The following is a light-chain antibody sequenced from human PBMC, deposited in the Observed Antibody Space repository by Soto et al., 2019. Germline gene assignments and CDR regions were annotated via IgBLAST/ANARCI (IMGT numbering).Light chain of an antibody. Sequence: IVLTQPPGTPSLSPAERATRSCRASQSVTSRYLAWYQQKTGQSPRLLIFGASIMDTGIPYRFSGSGSGTDFTLTISRLEPEDFEMYYCQQYGSSPGTFGQGTKVDIK. CDR1: QSVTSRY. J-gene: IGKJ1*01. CDR3: QQYGSSPGT. V-gene: IGKV3-20*01. CDR2: GAS.